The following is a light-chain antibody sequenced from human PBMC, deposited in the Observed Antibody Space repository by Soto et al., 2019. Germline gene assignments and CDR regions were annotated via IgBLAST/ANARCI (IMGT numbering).Light chain of an antibody. V-gene: IGKV1-5*03. CDR2: KAS. CDR3: QHYNSYSEA. CDR1: ESISIW. J-gene: IGKJ1*01. Sequence: DIQMTQSPSTLSASVGATVPITCRASESISIWLAWYQQKPGKAPKLLIYKASTLKSGVPSRFSGSGSGTEFTLTISSLQPDDFATYYCQHYNSYSEAFGQGTKVDIK.